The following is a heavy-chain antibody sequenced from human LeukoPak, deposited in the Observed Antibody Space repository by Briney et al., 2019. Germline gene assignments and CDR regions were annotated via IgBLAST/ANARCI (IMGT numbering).Heavy chain of an antibody. CDR3: ARDRQDSSGYYLYYYYYYMDV. J-gene: IGHJ6*03. CDR2: INSDGSST. CDR1: GFTFSSYW. D-gene: IGHD3-22*01. V-gene: IGHV3-74*01. Sequence: GGSLRLSCAASGFTFSSYWMHWVRQAPGKGLVWVSRINSDGSSTSYADFVKGRFTISRDNAKNTLYLQMNSLRAEDTAVYYCARDRQDSSGYYLYYYYYYMDVWGKGTTVTVSS.